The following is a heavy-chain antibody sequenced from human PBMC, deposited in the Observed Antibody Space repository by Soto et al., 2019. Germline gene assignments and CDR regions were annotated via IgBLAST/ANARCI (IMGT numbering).Heavy chain of an antibody. CDR2: ISWNSGSI. CDR3: AKDRIAARIDAFDI. V-gene: IGHV3-9*01. D-gene: IGHD6-6*01. J-gene: IGHJ3*02. Sequence: EVQLVESGGGLVQPGRSLRLSCAASGFTFDDYAMHWVRQAPGKGLEWVSGISWNSGSIGYADSVKGRFTISRDNAKNSLYLQMNSLRAEDTALYYCAKDRIAARIDAFDIWDQGTMVTVSS. CDR1: GFTFDDYA.